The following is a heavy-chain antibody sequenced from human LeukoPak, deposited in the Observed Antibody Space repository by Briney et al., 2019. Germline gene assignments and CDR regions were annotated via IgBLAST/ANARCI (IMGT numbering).Heavy chain of an antibody. J-gene: IGHJ4*02. CDR3: ARRANYDSSGYPSYYFDY. CDR2: ISGSGGST. CDR1: GFTFSSYA. Sequence: GGSLRLSCAASGFTFSSYAMSWVRQAPGKGLEWVSAISGSGGSTYYADSVKGRFTISRDNSKNTLYLQMNSLRAEDTAVYYCARRANYDSSGYPSYYFDYWGQGTLVTVSS. D-gene: IGHD3-22*01. V-gene: IGHV3-23*01.